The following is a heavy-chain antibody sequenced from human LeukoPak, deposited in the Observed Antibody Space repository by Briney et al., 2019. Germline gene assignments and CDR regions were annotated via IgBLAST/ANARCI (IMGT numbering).Heavy chain of an antibody. V-gene: IGHV1-18*01. CDR3: ARVRNSMITFGGVIAGDAFDI. D-gene: IGHD3-16*02. J-gene: IGHJ3*02. CDR1: GHTFTSYG. Sequence: ASVKVSCKASGHTFTSYGISWVRQAPGQGLEWMGWISAYNGNTNYAQKLQGRVTMTTDTSTSTAYMELRSLRSDDTAVYYCARVRNSMITFGGVIAGDAFDIWGQGTMVTVSS. CDR2: ISAYNGNT.